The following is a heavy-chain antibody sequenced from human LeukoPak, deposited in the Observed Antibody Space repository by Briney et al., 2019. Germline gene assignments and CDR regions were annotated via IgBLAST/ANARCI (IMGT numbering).Heavy chain of an antibody. Sequence: GGSLRLSCAASGFTFSSYGMHWVRQAPGKGLEWVAFIRYDGSNKYYADSVKGRFTISRDNSKNTLYLQMNSLRAGDTAVYYCAKDHDDFWSGYYGNYFDYWGQGALVTVSS. V-gene: IGHV3-30*02. CDR1: GFTFSSYG. J-gene: IGHJ4*02. CDR3: AKDHDDFWSGYYGNYFDY. D-gene: IGHD3-3*01. CDR2: IRYDGSNK.